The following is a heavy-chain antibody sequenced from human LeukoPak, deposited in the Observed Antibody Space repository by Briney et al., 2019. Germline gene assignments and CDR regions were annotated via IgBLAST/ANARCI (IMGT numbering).Heavy chain of an antibody. V-gene: IGHV3-30*18. CDR2: ISYDGSNK. D-gene: IGHD6-19*01. J-gene: IGHJ6*02. CDR1: GFTFSSYG. CDR3: AKCFLGQWLVPGAPYYYYYGMDV. Sequence: GGSLRLSCAASGFTFSSYGMPWVRQAPGKGLEWVGVISYDGSNKYYAASVKGRFTISRDNSKNTLYLQMNSLRAEDTAVYYCAKCFLGQWLVPGAPYYYYYGMDVWGQGTTVTVSS.